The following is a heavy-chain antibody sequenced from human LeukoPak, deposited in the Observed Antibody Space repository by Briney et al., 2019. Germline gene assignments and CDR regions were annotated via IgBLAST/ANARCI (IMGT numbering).Heavy chain of an antibody. CDR2: IYYSGST. V-gene: IGHV4-59*01. D-gene: IGHD6-13*01. CDR1: GGSISSYY. Sequence: SETLSLTCTVSGGSISSYYWSWIRQPPGKGLEWIGYIYYSGSTNYNPSLKSRVTISVDTSKNQFSLKLSPVTAADTAVYYCARGGFRIAAAGTGLYYYYGMDVWGQGTTVTVSS. CDR3: ARGGFRIAAAGTGLYYYYGMDV. J-gene: IGHJ6*02.